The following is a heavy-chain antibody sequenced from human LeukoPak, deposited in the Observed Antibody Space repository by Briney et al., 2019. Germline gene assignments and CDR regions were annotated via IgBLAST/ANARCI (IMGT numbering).Heavy chain of an antibody. J-gene: IGHJ4*02. CDR2: IIPIFGTA. V-gene: IGHV1-69*05. CDR3: AREGYYDSSGYFGFDY. Sequence: SVKVSCKASGGTFSSYAISWVRQAPGQGLEWMGGIIPIFGTANYAQKFQGRVTITTNESTSTAYMELSSLRSEDTAVYYCAREGYYDSSGYFGFDYWGQGTLVTVSS. CDR1: GGTFSSYA. D-gene: IGHD3-22*01.